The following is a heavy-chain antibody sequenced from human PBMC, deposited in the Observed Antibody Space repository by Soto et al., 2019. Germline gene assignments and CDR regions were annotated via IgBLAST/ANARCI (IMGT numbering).Heavy chain of an antibody. D-gene: IGHD2-2*01. Sequence: PGGSLKISCAVSGFTFNKYAMHWGRQAPCRGLEWVALISDDGTNKYFLDSVKGRFSIYRDNSRNIVYLQMSRLTTEDTAVYYCAKDYLGNSKTFDVWGQGTLVTVSS. CDR2: ISDDGTNK. V-gene: IGHV3-30*18. CDR1: GFTFNKYA. CDR3: AKDYLGNSKTFDV. J-gene: IGHJ3*01.